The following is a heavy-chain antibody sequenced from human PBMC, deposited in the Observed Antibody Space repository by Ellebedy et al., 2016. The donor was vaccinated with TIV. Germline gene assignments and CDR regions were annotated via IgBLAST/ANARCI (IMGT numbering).Heavy chain of an antibody. CDR2: LCYGGDNA. D-gene: IGHD6-19*01. J-gene: IGHJ2*01. CDR1: GLSVTNDD. V-gene: IGHV3-33*08. CDR3: ARGNRLNSGWSRTYWYFDV. Sequence: PGGSLRLSCAASGLSVTNDDMNWVRQAPGKGLEWVAVLCYGGDNAYYADSVKGRFTIPRDKSSNTLHLQMDSLRAEDTAVYYCARGNRLNSGWSRTYWYFDVWGRGTLVAVSS.